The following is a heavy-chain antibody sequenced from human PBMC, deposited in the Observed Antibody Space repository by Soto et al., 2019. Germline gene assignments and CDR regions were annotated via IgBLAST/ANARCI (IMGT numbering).Heavy chain of an antibody. Sequence: SETLSLTCAVSGYSISSAYYWGWIRQPPGEGLEWIGNIHHSGSTYYNPSLKSRVTISVDTSKNQFSLKMSSVTAADTAVYYCARLTNMVTTKWFDPWGQGTLVTVSS. CDR3: ARLTNMVTTKWFDP. CDR1: GYSISSAYY. V-gene: IGHV4-38-2*01. J-gene: IGHJ5*02. CDR2: IHHSGST. D-gene: IGHD4-17*01.